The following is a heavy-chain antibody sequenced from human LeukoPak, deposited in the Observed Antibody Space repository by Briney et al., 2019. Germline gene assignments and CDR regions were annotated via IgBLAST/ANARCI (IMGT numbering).Heavy chain of an antibody. CDR1: GFTFDDYA. D-gene: IGHD6-13*01. J-gene: IGHJ4*02. CDR2: ISWNSGSI. Sequence: GRSLRLSCAASGFTFDDYAMHWVRQAPGKGLEWVSGISWNSGSIGYADSVKGRFTISRDNAKNSLYLQMNSLRAEDTALYYCAKDISPGIAASDYWGQGTLVTVSS. CDR3: AKDISPGIAASDY. V-gene: IGHV3-9*01.